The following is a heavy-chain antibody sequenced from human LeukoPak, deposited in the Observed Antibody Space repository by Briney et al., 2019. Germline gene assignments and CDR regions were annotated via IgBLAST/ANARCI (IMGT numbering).Heavy chain of an antibody. V-gene: IGHV3-53*01. J-gene: IGHJ4*02. D-gene: IGHD4-17*01. CDR2: IYSGGST. Sequence: GGSLRLSCAASGFTVSSNYMSWVRQAPGKGLEWVSVIYSGGSTYYADSVKGRFTISRDNSKNTLYLQMNSLRAEDTAVYYCARYGDRRDFDYWGQGTLVTVSS. CDR3: ARYGDRRDFDY. CDR1: GFTVSSNY.